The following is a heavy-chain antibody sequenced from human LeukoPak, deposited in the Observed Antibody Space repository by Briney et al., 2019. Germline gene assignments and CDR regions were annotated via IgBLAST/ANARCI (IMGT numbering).Heavy chain of an antibody. CDR2: IAYDGSDK. CDR3: ARGAGKYDSSGYKLFDY. CDR1: GFTFSDYA. Sequence: PGGSLRLSCAASGFTFSDYAMHWVRQAPGKGLEWVALIAYDGSDKYYADSVKGRFTISRDNSKNTLYLQMNSLRVEDTAVYYCARGAGKYDSSGYKLFDYWGQGILVTLSS. J-gene: IGHJ4*02. D-gene: IGHD3-22*01. V-gene: IGHV3-30*01.